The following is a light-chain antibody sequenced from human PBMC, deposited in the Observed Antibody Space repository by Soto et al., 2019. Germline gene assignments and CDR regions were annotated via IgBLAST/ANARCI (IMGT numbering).Light chain of an antibody. CDR3: CSYTSSRTYV. CDR1: SSDVGAYIY. V-gene: IGLV2-14*01. CDR2: EVT. Sequence: QSVLTQPASVSGSPGQSITISCTGTSSDVGAYIYVSWYQHHPGKAPKVMIYEVTNRPSGVSDRFSGSKSGNTASLTISGPQAEYEADYYCCSYTSSRTYVFGTGTKVTVL. J-gene: IGLJ1*01.